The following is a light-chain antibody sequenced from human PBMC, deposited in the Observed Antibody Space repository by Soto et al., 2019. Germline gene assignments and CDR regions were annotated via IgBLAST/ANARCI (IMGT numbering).Light chain of an antibody. V-gene: IGKV3-11*01. Sequence: EIVLTQSPATLSLFPGDRATLSCRASRSVTTYLAWYQQKPGQAPRLLIYDASNRATGIPARFSASGSGTDFTLTISSLEPEDFAVYYCQQRSNWPPIITFGPGTKVDIK. CDR2: DAS. J-gene: IGKJ3*01. CDR3: QQRSNWPPIIT. CDR1: RSVTTY.